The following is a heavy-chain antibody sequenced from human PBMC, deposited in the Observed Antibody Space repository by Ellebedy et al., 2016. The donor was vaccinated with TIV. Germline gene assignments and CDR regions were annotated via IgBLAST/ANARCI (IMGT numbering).Heavy chain of an antibody. CDR1: GGSVSSGSSY. CDR2: IYYSGSP. J-gene: IGHJ4*02. Sequence: SETLSLXCTVSGGSVSSGSSYWSWIRQPPGKGLEWIGYIYYSGSPNYNPSLKSRVTISVDTSKNQFSLKLSSVTAADTAVYYCARGRGSGGYWCDYWGQGTLVTVSS. D-gene: IGHD3-10*01. V-gene: IGHV4-61*01. CDR3: ARGRGSGGYWCDY.